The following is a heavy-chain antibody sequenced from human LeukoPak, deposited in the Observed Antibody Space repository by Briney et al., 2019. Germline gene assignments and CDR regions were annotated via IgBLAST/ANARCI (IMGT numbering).Heavy chain of an antibody. V-gene: IGHV3-23*01. Sequence: GGSLRLSCAASGFTFSSYAMSWVRQAPGKGLEWVSAISGSGGSTYYADSVKGRFTISRDNSKNTLYLQMNSLRAEDTAVYYCAKIQDSSSWYGGDYWGQGTLVTVSS. CDR2: ISGSGGST. J-gene: IGHJ4*02. D-gene: IGHD6-13*01. CDR3: AKIQDSSSWYGGDY. CDR1: GFTFSSYA.